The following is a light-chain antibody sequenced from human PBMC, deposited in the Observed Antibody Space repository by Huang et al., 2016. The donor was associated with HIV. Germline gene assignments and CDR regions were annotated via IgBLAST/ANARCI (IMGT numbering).Light chain of an antibody. CDR1: QSVIDY. CDR3: QQRNSWPLT. Sequence: STRAWETGERATRSGSASQSVIDYVAGYQQKPGQAPRLLIDDESNRATGIPARFSASGSGTDFTLTISSLEPEDFAVYYCQQRNSWPLTFGGGTKVEIK. V-gene: IGKV3-11*01. J-gene: IGKJ4*01. CDR2: DES.